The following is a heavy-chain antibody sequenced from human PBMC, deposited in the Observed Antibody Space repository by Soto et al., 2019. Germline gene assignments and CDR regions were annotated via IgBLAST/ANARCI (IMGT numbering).Heavy chain of an antibody. CDR2: IYYSGST. CDR3: ARHNYRITFGGVIVRRPPGAFDI. J-gene: IGHJ3*02. D-gene: IGHD3-16*02. V-gene: IGHV4-39*01. Sequence: SETLSLTCTVSGGSISISSYYWGWIRQPPGKGLEWIGSIYYSGSTYYNPSLKSRVTISVDTSKNQFSLKLSSVTAADTAVYYCARHNYRITFGGVIVRRPPGAFDIWGQGTMVTVSS. CDR1: GGSISISSYY.